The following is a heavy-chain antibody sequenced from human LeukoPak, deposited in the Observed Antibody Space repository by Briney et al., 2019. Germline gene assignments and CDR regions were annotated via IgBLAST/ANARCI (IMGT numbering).Heavy chain of an antibody. CDR1: GFTFDDYA. CDR3: AKDMGSSGYYVDY. J-gene: IGHJ4*02. D-gene: IGHD3-22*01. Sequence: PGGSLRLSCAASGFTFDDYAMHWVRQAPGKGLEWVSLISWDGGSTYYADSVKGRFTISRDNSKNSLYLQMNSLRAEDTALYYCAKDMGSSGYYVDYWGQGTLVTVSS. V-gene: IGHV3-43D*04. CDR2: ISWDGGST.